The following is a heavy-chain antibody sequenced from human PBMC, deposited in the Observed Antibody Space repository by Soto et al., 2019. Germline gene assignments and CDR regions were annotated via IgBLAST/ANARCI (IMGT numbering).Heavy chain of an antibody. CDR2: IYYTGHT. Sequence: QVQLQESGPGLVKPSQTLSLTCSVSGGYISSGGNYWSWIRQHPGKGLEWIGFIYYTGHTKYNAALKSRVNISGDMSQNQFSLTLTSVTAADTAVYYCAREDINESFFDSWGPGILVTVPS. V-gene: IGHV4-31*03. J-gene: IGHJ4*02. D-gene: IGHD2-8*01. CDR3: AREDINESFFDS. CDR1: GGYISSGGNY.